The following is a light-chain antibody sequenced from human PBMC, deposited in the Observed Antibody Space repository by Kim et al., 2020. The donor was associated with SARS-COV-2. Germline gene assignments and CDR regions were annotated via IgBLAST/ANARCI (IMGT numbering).Light chain of an antibody. CDR2: DGS. Sequence: ASVGDRVTITCQASEDIRNFLYRCRQKQGKAPIIQIYDGSNFGTGVPSRCSGSGSGTEFTLTSKSLQPVDISTYYCQQNNSLPLTFGQGTRLEIK. J-gene: IGKJ5*01. V-gene: IGKV1-33*01. CDR1: EDIRNF. CDR3: QQNNSLPLT.